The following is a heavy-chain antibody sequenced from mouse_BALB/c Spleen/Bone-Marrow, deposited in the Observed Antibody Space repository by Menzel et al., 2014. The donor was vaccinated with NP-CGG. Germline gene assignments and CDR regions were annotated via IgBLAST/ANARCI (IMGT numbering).Heavy chain of an antibody. CDR2: IWGDGST. D-gene: IGHD2-4*01. V-gene: IGHV2-6-7*01. CDR3: ARDSLLITRALDY. CDR1: GFSLTGYG. Sequence: QVQLKQSGPGLVAPSQSLSITCTVSGFSLTGYGVSWVRQPPGKGLEWLGMIWGDGSTDYNSALKSRLSISKDNSKSQVFLKMNSLQTDDTARYYCARDSLLITRALDYWGQGTSVTVSS. J-gene: IGHJ4*01.